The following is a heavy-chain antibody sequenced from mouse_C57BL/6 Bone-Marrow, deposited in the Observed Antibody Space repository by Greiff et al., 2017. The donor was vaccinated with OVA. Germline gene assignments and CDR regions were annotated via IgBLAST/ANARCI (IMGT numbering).Heavy chain of an antibody. D-gene: IGHD2-4*01. CDR2: ISTGGGST. CDR1: GFTFSDYY. CDR3: ASSLYYDYDYYAMDY. J-gene: IGHJ4*01. V-gene: IGHV5-12*01. Sequence: EVMLVESGGGLVQPGGSLKLSCAASGFTFSDYYMYWVRQTPEKRLEWVAYISTGGGSTYYPDTVKGRFTISRDNAKNTLYLQMSRLKSEDTAMYYCASSLYYDYDYYAMDYWGQGTSVTVSS.